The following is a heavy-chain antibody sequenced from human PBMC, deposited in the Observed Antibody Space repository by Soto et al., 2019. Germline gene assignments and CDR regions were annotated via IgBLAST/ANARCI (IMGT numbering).Heavy chain of an antibody. CDR2: TSYDGSNK. J-gene: IGHJ6*02. V-gene: IGHV3-30-3*01. Sequence: GGSLRLSCAASGFTFSSYAMHWVRQAPGKGLEWVAVTSYDGSNKYYADSVKGRFTISRDNSKNTLYLQMHSLRAEDTAVYYCARKDSGFDYGMDVWGQGTTVTVSS. D-gene: IGHD3-10*01. CDR3: ARKDSGFDYGMDV. CDR1: GFTFSSYA.